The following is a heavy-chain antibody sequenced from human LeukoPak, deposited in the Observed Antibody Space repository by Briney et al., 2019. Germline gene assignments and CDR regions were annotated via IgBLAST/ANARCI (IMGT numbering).Heavy chain of an antibody. J-gene: IGHJ4*02. CDR3: ARAGSRTDY. Sequence: ASVKVSCKASGYTFTSYGISWVRQAPGQGLEWMGIINPSGGSTSYAQKFQGRVTMTRDTSTSTVYMELSSLRSEDTAVYYCARAGSRTDYWGQGTLVTVSS. CDR2: INPSGGST. CDR1: GYTFTSYG. V-gene: IGHV1-46*01.